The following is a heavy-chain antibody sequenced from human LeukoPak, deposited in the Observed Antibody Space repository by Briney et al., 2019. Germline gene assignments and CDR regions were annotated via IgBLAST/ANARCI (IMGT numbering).Heavy chain of an antibody. CDR2: IHDGGNT. V-gene: IGHV4-39*07. Sequence: SETLSLTCTVSGDSIISTTNYWAWIRQPPGKGLEWIGSIHDGGNTYYNPSLKSRVTVSTDTSKTQFSLKLSSVTAADTAVYYCARDRDIKWFFYWGQGTLVIVSS. D-gene: IGHD3-22*01. CDR3: ARDRDIKWFFY. J-gene: IGHJ4*02. CDR1: GDSIISTTNY.